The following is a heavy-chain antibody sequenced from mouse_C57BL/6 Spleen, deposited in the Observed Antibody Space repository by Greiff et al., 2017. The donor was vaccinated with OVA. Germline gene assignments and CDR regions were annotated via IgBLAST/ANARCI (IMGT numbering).Heavy chain of an antibody. J-gene: IGHJ2*01. Sequence: EVKLQESGPGLVKPSQSLSLTCSVTGYSITSGYYWNLIRQFPGNKLEWMGYISYDGSNNYNPSLKNRISITRDTSKNQFFLKLNSVTTEDTATYYCAIYYDYAFDYWGQGTTLTVSS. CDR1: GYSITSGYY. CDR2: ISYDGSN. V-gene: IGHV3-6*01. D-gene: IGHD2-4*01. CDR3: AIYYDYAFDY.